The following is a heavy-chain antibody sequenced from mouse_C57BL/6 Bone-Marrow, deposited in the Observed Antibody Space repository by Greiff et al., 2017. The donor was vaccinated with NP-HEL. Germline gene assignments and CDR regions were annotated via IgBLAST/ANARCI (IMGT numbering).Heavy chain of an antibody. J-gene: IGHJ3*01. CDR1: GYTFTSYW. Sequence: VKLQQPGAELVMPGASVKLSCKASGYTFTSYWMHWVKQRPGQGLEWIGEIDPSDSYTNYNQKFKGKSTLTVDKSSSTAYMQLSSLTSEDSAVYYCARDGYSSWFAYWGQGTLVTVSA. D-gene: IGHD2-3*01. V-gene: IGHV1-69*01. CDR2: IDPSDSYT. CDR3: ARDGYSSWFAY.